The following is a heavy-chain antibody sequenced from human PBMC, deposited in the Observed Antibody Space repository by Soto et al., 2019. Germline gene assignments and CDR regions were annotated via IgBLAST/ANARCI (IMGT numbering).Heavy chain of an antibody. D-gene: IGHD5-12*01. CDR2: IYYSGST. V-gene: IGHV4-31*03. CDR1: GGSISSGGYY. J-gene: IGHJ5*02. CDR3: ARGSGYDQFPPFDP. Sequence: QVQLQESGPGLVKPSQTLSLTCTVSGGSISSGGYYWSWIRQHPGKGLEWIGYIYYSGSTYYNPSLKSRVTISVDTSKNQFSLKLSSVTAADTAVYYCARGSGYDQFPPFDPWGQGTLVTVSS.